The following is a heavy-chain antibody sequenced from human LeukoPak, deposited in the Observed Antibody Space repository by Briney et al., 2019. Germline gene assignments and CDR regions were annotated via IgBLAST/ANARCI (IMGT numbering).Heavy chain of an antibody. D-gene: IGHD6-13*01. CDR2: ISGSGGST. CDR1: GFTFSSYA. CDR3: AKSVAAAGTKGPFDY. J-gene: IGHJ4*02. V-gene: IGHV3-23*01. Sequence: GSLRLSCAASGFTFSSYAMSWVRQAPGKGLEWVSAISGSGGSTYYADSVRGRFTISRDNSKNTLYLQMNSLRAEDTAVYYCAKSVAAAGTKGPFDYWGQGTLVTVSS.